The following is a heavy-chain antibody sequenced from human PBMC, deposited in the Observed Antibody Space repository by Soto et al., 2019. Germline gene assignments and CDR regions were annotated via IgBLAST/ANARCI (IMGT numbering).Heavy chain of an antibody. CDR1: GASISSGGYS. D-gene: IGHD3-16*02. J-gene: IGHJ5*02. V-gene: IGHV4-30-2*01. CDR2: INHSGST. CDR3: ARGRGVWASYHYNWFYP. Sequence: SETLSLTCAVSGASISSGGYSWSWIRQPPGKGLEWIGEINHSGSTNYNPSLKSRVTISVDTSKNQFSLKLSSVTAADTAVYYCARGRGVWASYHYNWFYPSGQGTLDTVS.